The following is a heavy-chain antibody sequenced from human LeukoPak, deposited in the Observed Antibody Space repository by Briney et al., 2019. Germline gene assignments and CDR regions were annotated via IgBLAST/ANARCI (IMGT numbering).Heavy chain of an antibody. CDR3: AKDQQLQPFHY. D-gene: IGHD2-2*01. CDR1: GFVFSNFG. CDR2: IRYDESLK. Sequence: GRSLRLSCAASGFVFSNFGMHWVRQAPGKGLEWVAFIRYDESLKYYADSVKGRFTISRDNSRNTVFLEMDSLRGEDTSVYYCAKDQQLQPFHYWGQGTLVTVSS. V-gene: IGHV3-30*02. J-gene: IGHJ4*02.